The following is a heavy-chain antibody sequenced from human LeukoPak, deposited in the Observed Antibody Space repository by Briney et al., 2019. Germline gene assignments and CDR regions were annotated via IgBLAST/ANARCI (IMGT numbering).Heavy chain of an antibody. CDR2: ISYDGSNK. D-gene: IGHD6-19*01. CDR1: GFTFSSYG. J-gene: IGHJ4*02. V-gene: IGHV3-30*18. Sequence: HPGGSLRLSCAASGFTFSSYGMHWVRQAPGKGLEWVAAISYDGSNKYYADSVKGRFTISRDNSKNTLYLQMNSLRAEDTAVYYCAKDLGWSYFDYWGQGTLVTVSS. CDR3: AKDLGWSYFDY.